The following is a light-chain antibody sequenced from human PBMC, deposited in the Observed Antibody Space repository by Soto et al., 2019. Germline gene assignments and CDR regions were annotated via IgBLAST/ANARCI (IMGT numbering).Light chain of an antibody. J-gene: IGKJ3*01. CDR3: QQLET. V-gene: IGKV3-20*01. Sequence: EIVLTQSPDTLSLSPGERATLSCRASQSVGSNYLAWYQQKPGQAPRLLIYGASNRATGIPDRFGGSGSGTDFTLTISSLQSEDFATYYCQQLETFGPGTKVDIK. CDR1: QSVGSNY. CDR2: GAS.